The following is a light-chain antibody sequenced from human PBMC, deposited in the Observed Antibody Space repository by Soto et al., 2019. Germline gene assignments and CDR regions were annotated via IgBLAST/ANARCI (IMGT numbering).Light chain of an antibody. Sequence: DIVMTQSPDSLAVSLGERATINCKSSQSVLYTSNNKNYLAWYQQKPGQPPKLLIYWASARDSGVPDRFSGSGSGPDFTLTVSSLQAEDVAVYYCQQYYSSPYTFGQGTKLEIQ. CDR2: WAS. J-gene: IGKJ2*01. CDR1: QSVLYTSNNKNY. V-gene: IGKV4-1*01. CDR3: QQYYSSPYT.